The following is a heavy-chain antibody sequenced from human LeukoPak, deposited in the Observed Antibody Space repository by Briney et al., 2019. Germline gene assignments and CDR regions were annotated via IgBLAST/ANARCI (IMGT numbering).Heavy chain of an antibody. CDR1: GYTFSNYW. CDR2: IYPGDSDT. CDR3: ARRLSCNSGMCFSDY. Sequence: GESLKISCNGSGYTFSNYWIGWVRQVPGKGLEWMGIIYPGDSDTRYSPSFQGQVTISVYKSICTAYLQWSSLKASDTAMYYCARRLSCNSGMCFSDYWGQGTLVTVSS. J-gene: IGHJ4*02. V-gene: IGHV5-51*01. D-gene: IGHD2/OR15-2a*01.